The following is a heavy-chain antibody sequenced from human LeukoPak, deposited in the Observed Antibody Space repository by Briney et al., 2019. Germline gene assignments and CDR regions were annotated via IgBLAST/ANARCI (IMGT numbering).Heavy chain of an antibody. Sequence: SGGSLRLSCTTSGFTFGDYAMSWVRQAPGKGLEWVGFSRTKAYGRTTEYAASVKGRFTISRDDSESIAYLQMNSLKTEDTAVYYCTFYGDYGSPFDYWGQGTLVTVSS. J-gene: IGHJ4*02. D-gene: IGHD4-17*01. CDR1: GFTFGDYA. CDR3: TFYGDYGSPFDY. CDR2: SRTKAYGRTT. V-gene: IGHV3-49*04.